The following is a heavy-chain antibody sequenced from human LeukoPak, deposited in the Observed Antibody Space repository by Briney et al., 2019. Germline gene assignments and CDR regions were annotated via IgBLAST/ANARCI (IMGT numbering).Heavy chain of an antibody. CDR3: VRDVWGDRDGFLDC. CDR1: GFTFSSYW. Sequence: GGSLRLSCAASGFTFSSYWMHWVRQAPGKGLVWVAPINTHGSSTSYGVSVQGRFTISRDNAKNTLYLQMNNLRAEDTAVYYCVRDVWGDRDGFLDCWGQGTLVTVSS. D-gene: IGHD5-24*01. V-gene: IGHV3-74*01. CDR2: INTHGSST. J-gene: IGHJ4*02.